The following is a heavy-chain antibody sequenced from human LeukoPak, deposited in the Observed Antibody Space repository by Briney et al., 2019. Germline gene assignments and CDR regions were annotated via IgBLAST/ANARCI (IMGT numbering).Heavy chain of an antibody. CDR2: IHKAGTIT. V-gene: IGHV3-74*01. Sequence: PGGSLRLSCAAAGVTFSSYWMHWVRQVPGKGLVWVSRIHKAGTITAYADSVQGRFTISRDNAKNTLYLQMNSLIAEDTAVYYCAREAYDSGNYYSDYWGQGILVTVSA. J-gene: IGHJ4*02. CDR1: GVTFSSYW. D-gene: IGHD3-10*01. CDR3: AREAYDSGNYYSDY.